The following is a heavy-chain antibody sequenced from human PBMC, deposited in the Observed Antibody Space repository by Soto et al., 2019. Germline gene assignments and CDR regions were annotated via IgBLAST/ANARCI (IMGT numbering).Heavy chain of an antibody. CDR1: GFSLSTSDVG. CDR3: AHASGAGNSAYFDY. J-gene: IGHJ4*02. V-gene: IGHV2-5*02. CDR2: IYWDDDE. D-gene: IGHD6-13*01. Sequence: QITLKESGPTLVKPTQTLTLTCTFSGFSLSTSDVGVGWIRQPPGKALEWLALIYWDDDERYSPSLKSRLTITKDTSKKQVVLTMTNMDPVDTATYYCAHASGAGNSAYFDYWGQGILVTVSS.